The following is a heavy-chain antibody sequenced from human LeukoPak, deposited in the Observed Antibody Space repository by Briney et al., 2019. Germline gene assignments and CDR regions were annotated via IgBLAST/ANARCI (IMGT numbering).Heavy chain of an antibody. J-gene: IGHJ4*02. Sequence: SQTLSLTCAISGESVSSYDASWNWIRQSPSGGLEWLGRAYYRSKWYNDSALSMKGRITINPDTSKNQFSLQLISVTPEDTAVYYCARGPSYYYDSSGYHFDYWGQGTLVTVSS. V-gene: IGHV6-1*01. CDR2: AYYRSKWYN. CDR3: ARGPSYYYDSSGYHFDY. D-gene: IGHD3-22*01. CDR1: GESVSSYDAS.